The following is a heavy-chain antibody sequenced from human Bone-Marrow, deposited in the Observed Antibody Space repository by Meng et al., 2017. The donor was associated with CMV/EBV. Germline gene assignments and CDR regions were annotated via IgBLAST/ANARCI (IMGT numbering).Heavy chain of an antibody. CDR2: INESGNT. V-gene: IGHV4-34*01. CDR1: GGTFSGYY. CDR3: ARRSWVNSGWYVDY. J-gene: IGHJ4*02. D-gene: IGHD6-19*01. Sequence: SETLSLTCAVYGGTFSGYYWNWIRQPAGKGLGWIGEINESGNTNYNPSLKSRVTTSVDTSKNQFSLRLTSVTAADTAVYFCARRSWVNSGWYVDYWGQGTRVTVSS.